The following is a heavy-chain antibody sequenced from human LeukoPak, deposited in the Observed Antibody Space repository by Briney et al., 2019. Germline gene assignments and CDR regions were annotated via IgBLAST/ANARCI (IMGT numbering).Heavy chain of an antibody. Sequence: GSSVKVSCKASGGTFSSYAISWVRQAPGQGLEWMGGIIPIFGTANYAQKFQGRVTITADKSASTAYMELSSLRSEDTAVYYCARGPAPYCSGGSCYGWFDPWGQGTLVTVSS. CDR2: IIPIFGTA. J-gene: IGHJ5*02. D-gene: IGHD2-15*01. CDR1: GGTFSSYA. CDR3: ARGPAPYCSGGSCYGWFDP. V-gene: IGHV1-69*06.